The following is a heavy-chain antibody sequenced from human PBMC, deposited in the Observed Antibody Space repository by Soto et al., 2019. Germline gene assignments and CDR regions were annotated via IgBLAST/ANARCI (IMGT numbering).Heavy chain of an antibody. Sequence: QVQLVQSGAGVKKPGSSVKVSCKASGATYSNSAISWVRQAPGQGLEWMGGINPILGIPDYAHKFQGRVTITADESTNTVYMDLGSLRSEDTALYFCARGGVDVVATSAFDYWGQGTLVTVSS. D-gene: IGHD5-12*01. CDR1: GATYSNSA. CDR2: INPILGIP. J-gene: IGHJ4*02. CDR3: ARGGVDVVATSAFDY. V-gene: IGHV1-69*10.